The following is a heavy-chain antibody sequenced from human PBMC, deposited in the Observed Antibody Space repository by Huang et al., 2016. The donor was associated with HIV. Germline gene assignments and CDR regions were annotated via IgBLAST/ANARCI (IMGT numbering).Heavy chain of an antibody. V-gene: IGHV1-3*01. D-gene: IGHD6-25*01. J-gene: IGHJ4*02. Sequence: QVQLVQSGAEVKKPGAPVKVSCKASGYIFSTYDTHWVRQAPGQRLEWMGRINAGNGNTKYAQRFQGRVTITRDTAANTAYVELSSLRSEDTGVYYCARGIAAGDYWGQGALVTVSS. CDR2: INAGNGNT. CDR3: ARGIAAGDY. CDR1: GYIFSTYD.